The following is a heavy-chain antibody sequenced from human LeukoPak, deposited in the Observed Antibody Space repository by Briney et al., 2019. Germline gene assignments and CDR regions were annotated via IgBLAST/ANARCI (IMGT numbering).Heavy chain of an antibody. CDR2: ISGGGGST. J-gene: IGHJ6*02. V-gene: IGHV3-23*01. CDR3: AKVRGPLEYYYAMDV. D-gene: IGHD1-1*01. CDR1: GFPFSAYA. Sequence: PGGSLRLSCEASGFPFSAYAMNWVRQAPGKGLEWVSGISGGGGSTYYADSVKGRFTISRDNSKNTLSLLMNSLRAEDTAVFYCAKVRGPLEYYYAMDVWGQGTTVTVS.